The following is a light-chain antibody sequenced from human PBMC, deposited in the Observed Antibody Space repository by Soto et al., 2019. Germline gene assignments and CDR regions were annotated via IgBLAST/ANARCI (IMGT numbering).Light chain of an antibody. CDR1: SSNIGAGND. CDR2: GNS. J-gene: IGLJ1*01. V-gene: IGLV1-40*01. CDR3: QSLDNSLSRSVV. Sequence: QSVLTQPPSVSGAPGQRVTIPCTGASSNIGAGNDVHWYQQLPGAAPKLLIYGNSNRPSGVPDRFSGSKSGTSASLVITGLLAEDEAVYHCQSLDNSLSRSVVFGTGTKVTVL.